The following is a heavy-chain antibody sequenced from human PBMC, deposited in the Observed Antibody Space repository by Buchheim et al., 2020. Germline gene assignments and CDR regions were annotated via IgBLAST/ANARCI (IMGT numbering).Heavy chain of an antibody. Sequence: EVQLVESGGGLVQPGGSLKLSCAASGFTFSGSSIHWVRQASGKGLEWVGHITSKSHNYATAYAASLKGRFTISRDASKNTAYLQMNSLKTEDTARYYCTRSYYYDTGDFLIYDYGGQG. V-gene: IGHV3-73*02. J-gene: IGHJ4*02. CDR1: GFTFSGSS. CDR3: TRSYYYDTGDFLIYDY. CDR2: ITSKSHNYAT. D-gene: IGHD3-22*01.